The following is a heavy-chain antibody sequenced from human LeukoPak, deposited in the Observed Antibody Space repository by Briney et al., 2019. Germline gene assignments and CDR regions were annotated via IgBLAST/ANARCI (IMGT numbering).Heavy chain of an antibody. CDR3: ARDWDQLVPSKGGPPRYFYFMDV. CDR1: GYTFTDYN. CDR2: IDPNRGGT. Sequence: ASVKVSCKTSGYTFTDYNMHWVRQAPGQGPEWMGWIDPNRGGTNYAHRSQDRVTITRDTSISTVYMESNNLRSDDTAVYYCARDWDQLVPSKGGPPRYFYFMDVWGKGTSVIVSS. J-gene: IGHJ6*03. V-gene: IGHV1-2*07. D-gene: IGHD2-15*01.